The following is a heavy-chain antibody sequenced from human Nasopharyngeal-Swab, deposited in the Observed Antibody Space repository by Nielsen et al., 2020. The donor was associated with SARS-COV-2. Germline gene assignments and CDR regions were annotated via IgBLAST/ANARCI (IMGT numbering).Heavy chain of an antibody. CDR1: GGSIGSGSYY. CDR2: IYTSGST. D-gene: IGHD1-26*01. CDR3: ARFYQVGYYFDY. Sequence: SETLSLTCTVSGGSIGSGSYYWSWIRQPAGKGLEWIGRIYTSGSTNYNPSLKSRVTISVDTSKNQFSLKLSSVTAADTAVYYCARFYQVGYYFDYWGQGTLVTVSS. J-gene: IGHJ4*02. V-gene: IGHV4-61*02.